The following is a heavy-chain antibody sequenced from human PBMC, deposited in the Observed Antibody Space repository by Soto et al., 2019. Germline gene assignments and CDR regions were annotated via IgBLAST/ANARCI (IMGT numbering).Heavy chain of an antibody. CDR3: VLLVYVSRYVDL. J-gene: IGHJ4*02. CDR1: GFSLTTPGGG. D-gene: IGHD6-13*01. V-gene: IGHV2-5*02. CDR2: IYWDDDE. Sequence: SGPTLVNPTQTLTLTCTFSGFSLTTPGGGVGWIRQPPGKALELLALIYWDDDERYSPSLRSRLTITRDTSKNEVVLVMTNMDTVDTAIYYCVLLVYVSRYVDLWCQGTLVTVS.